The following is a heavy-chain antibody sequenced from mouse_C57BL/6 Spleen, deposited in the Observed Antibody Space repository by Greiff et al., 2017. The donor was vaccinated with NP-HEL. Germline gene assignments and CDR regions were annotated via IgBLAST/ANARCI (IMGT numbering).Heavy chain of an antibody. J-gene: IGHJ2*01. CDR1: GYTFTSYW. D-gene: IGHD1-1*01. V-gene: IGHV1-52*01. CDR3: ARRDYGSSPYFDY. CDR2: IDPSDSET. Sequence: QVQLQQPGAELVRPGSSVKLSCKASGYTFTSYWMHWVKQRPIQGLEWIGNIDPSDSETHYNQKFKDKATLTVDKSSSTAYMQLSSLTSEDSAVYYCARRDYGSSPYFDYWGQVTTLTVSS.